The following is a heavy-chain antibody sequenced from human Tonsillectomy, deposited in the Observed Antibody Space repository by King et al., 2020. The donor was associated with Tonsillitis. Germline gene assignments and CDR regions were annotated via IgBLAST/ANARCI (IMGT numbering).Heavy chain of an antibody. CDR1: RGSIETYY. V-gene: IGHV4-4*07. Sequence: QLQESGPRLVKPSETLSLACTVSRGSIETYYWSWMRQPAGKGLEWIGRIYHNGNAEYNPSLEGRVTMSVDASKSQFSLKLSSVTAADTAMYYCAREEEKYDSIVYFYVIGPFDYWGQGALVTVSS. CDR3: AREEEKYDSIVYFYVIGPFDY. J-gene: IGHJ4*02. D-gene: IGHD3-22*01. CDR2: IYHNGNA.